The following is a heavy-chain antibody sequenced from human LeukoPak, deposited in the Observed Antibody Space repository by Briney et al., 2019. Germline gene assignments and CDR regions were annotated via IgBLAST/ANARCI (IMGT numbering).Heavy chain of an antibody. V-gene: IGHV3-30*02. Sequence: GGSLRLSCAASGFTFSSYGMHWVRQTPGKGLEWVAFIRYDGNNKYYADSVKGRFTISRDNSKNTLYLQMNSLRAGDTAVYYCARGAAAGQQDIWGQGTMVTVSS. CDR2: IRYDGNNK. CDR3: ARGAAAGQQDI. J-gene: IGHJ3*02. CDR1: GFTFSSYG. D-gene: IGHD6-13*01.